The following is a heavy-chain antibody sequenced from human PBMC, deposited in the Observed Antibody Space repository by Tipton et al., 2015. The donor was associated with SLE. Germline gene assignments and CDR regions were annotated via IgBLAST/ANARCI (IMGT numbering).Heavy chain of an antibody. CDR2: IKQDGSEK. CDR3: VRNGGAFDF. D-gene: IGHD2-8*01. V-gene: IGHV3-7*05. Sequence: SLRLSCAASGFTFSRHWMSWVRQAPGKGLEWVANIKQDGSEKFFVDSVKGRFTISRDNANNSLYLQMDSLRAEDTAVYYCVRNGGAFDFWGQGTMVTVSS. J-gene: IGHJ3*01. CDR1: GFTFSRHW.